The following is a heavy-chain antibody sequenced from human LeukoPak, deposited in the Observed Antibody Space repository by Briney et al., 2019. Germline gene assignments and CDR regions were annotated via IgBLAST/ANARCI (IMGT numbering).Heavy chain of an antibody. CDR2: IWYDGCNK. CDR3: ARGLDYYYCYGMDV. J-gene: IGHJ6*02. Sequence: SGGSLRLSCAASGFTFSSYGMHWVRQAPGKGLEWVAVIWYDGCNKYYADSMKGRFTISRDNSKNTLYLQMNSLRAEDTAVYYCARGLDYYYCYGMDVWFQGTTVTVSS. CDR1: GFTFSSYG. V-gene: IGHV3-33*01.